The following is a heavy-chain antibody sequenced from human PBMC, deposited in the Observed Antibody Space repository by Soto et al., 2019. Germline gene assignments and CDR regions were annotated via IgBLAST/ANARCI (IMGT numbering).Heavy chain of an antibody. V-gene: IGHV4-59*01. Sequence: QVQLQESGPGLVKPSETLSLTCTVSGGSISSYYWSCIRQPPGKGLEWIGSIYHSGSTNYSPSLKSRVTISVDTSKNQFSLKLSSVTAADTAVYYCARSYGDYVFDYWGQGTLVTVSS. J-gene: IGHJ4*02. CDR2: IYHSGST. CDR1: GGSISSYY. CDR3: ARSYGDYVFDY. D-gene: IGHD4-17*01.